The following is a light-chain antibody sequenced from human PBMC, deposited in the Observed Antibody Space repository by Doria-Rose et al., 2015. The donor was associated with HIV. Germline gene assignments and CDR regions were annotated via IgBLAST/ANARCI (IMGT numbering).Light chain of an antibody. V-gene: IGKV4-1*01. CDR2: WAS. Sequence: DIRVTQSPESLGMSLGERATLNCKSNQSLLYTSKNYLAWYQQKPGQPPKLLIDWASTRQSGVPARFSGSGSGTDFTLIISRLEPEDVAVYYCQQYGTSRGTFGQGTRLEIK. CDR3: QQYGTSRGT. J-gene: IGKJ5*01. CDR1: QSLLYTSKNY.